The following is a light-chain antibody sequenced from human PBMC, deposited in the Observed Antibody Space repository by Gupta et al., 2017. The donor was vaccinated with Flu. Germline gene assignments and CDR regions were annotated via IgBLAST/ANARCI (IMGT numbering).Light chain of an antibody. CDR1: QIINTF. CDR2: DAS. Sequence: SLSAAVGDRVTITCRASQIINTFLNWYQQKPGKVPKLLIYDASSWQSGVPERFSGSGSETEYTLTISSLQPEDFATYYCKQSYSTPRTFGQGTKVDLK. V-gene: IGKV1-39*01. J-gene: IGKJ1*01. CDR3: KQSYSTPRT.